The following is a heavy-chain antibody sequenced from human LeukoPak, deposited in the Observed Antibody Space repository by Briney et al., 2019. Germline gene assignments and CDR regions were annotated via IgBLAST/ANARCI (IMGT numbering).Heavy chain of an antibody. J-gene: IGHJ4*02. CDR1: GITFPTYW. Sequence: GGSLGLSCAASGITFPTYWMHWVRQAPGKGLVWVSRISSDGSITTYADSVKGRFTISRDSAKNTLFLQMNSLRDDDTAVYFCVSDVGDWGQGTLVTVSS. CDR3: VSDVGD. D-gene: IGHD3-10*01. V-gene: IGHV3-74*03. CDR2: ISSDGSIT.